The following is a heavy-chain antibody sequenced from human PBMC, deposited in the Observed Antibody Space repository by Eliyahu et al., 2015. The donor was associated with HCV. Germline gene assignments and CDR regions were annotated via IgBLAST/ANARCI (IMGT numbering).Heavy chain of an antibody. D-gene: IGHD4-17*01. CDR3: ARVGNLYGDYAQYYYYYGMDV. CDR1: GFXFXSSW. V-gene: IGHV3-74*03. J-gene: IGHJ6*02. CDR2: ISSDGTTT. Sequence: EVQLVESGGGLVQAGGSLRLSCAVSGFXFXSSWMHWVRQAPGEGLVWVSRISSDGTTTTYADSVKGRFTIARDNAKNTLYLQMTALRAEDTAVYYCARVGNLYGDYAQYYYYYGMDVWGQGTTVTVSS.